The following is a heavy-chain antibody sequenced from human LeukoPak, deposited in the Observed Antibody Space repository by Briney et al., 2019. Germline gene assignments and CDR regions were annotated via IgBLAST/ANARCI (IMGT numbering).Heavy chain of an antibody. V-gene: IGHV4-59*01. J-gene: IGHJ4*02. CDR1: GGSISSYY. CDR2: IYYSGST. Sequence: SETLSLTCTVSGGSISSYYWSWIRQPPGKGLEWIGYIYYSGSTNYNPSLKSRVTISVDTSKNQFSLKLSSATAADTAVYYCARGGGILWFGELFQLDYWGQGTLVTVSS. D-gene: IGHD3-10*01. CDR3: ARGGGILWFGELFQLDY.